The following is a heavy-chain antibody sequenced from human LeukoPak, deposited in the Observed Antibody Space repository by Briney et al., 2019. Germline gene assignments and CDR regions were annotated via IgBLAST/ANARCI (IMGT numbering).Heavy chain of an antibody. D-gene: IGHD3-10*01. Sequence: GGSLRLSCAASGFTFSSYSMNWVRQAPGKGLEWVAVIWYDGSNKYYADSAKGRFTISRDNSKNTLYLQMNSLRAEDTAVYYCARGQYGSGSYSDPLDYWGQGTLVTVSS. J-gene: IGHJ4*02. CDR1: GFTFSSYS. CDR2: IWYDGSNK. V-gene: IGHV3-33*08. CDR3: ARGQYGSGSYSDPLDY.